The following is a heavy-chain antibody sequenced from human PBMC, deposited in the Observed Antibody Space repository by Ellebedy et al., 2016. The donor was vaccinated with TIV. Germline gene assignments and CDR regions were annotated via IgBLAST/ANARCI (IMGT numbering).Heavy chain of an antibody. J-gene: IGHJ6*03. D-gene: IGHD2/OR15-2a*01. CDR1: GYTFTNYW. CDR3: ARPNMGYYYMDA. V-gene: IGHV5-51*01. Sequence: PGGSLRLSCKVSGYTFTNYWIGRVRQMPGTGLEWLGIIYPGDSDSRYNPSFRGQVTMSVDKSITTAYLQWSSLKASDTAIYYCARPNMGYYYMDAWGQGTTVIVSS. CDR2: IYPGDSDS.